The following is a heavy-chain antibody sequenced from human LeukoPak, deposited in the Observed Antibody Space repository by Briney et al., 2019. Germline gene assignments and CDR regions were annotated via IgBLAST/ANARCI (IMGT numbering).Heavy chain of an antibody. J-gene: IGHJ4*02. CDR3: AKVRSSWYFFDD. Sequence: GGSLRLSCAASGFTFSSYAVTWVRQAPGKGLEWVSGISGSGGDTYYADSVKGRFTISRDNSKNTLYLQMSSLRAEDTAVYYCAKVRSSWYFFDDWGQGTLVTVSS. V-gene: IGHV3-23*01. CDR1: GFTFSSYA. CDR2: ISGSGGDT. D-gene: IGHD6-13*01.